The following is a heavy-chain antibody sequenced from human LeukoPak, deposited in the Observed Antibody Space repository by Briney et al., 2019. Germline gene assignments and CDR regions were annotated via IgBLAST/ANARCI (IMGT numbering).Heavy chain of an antibody. Sequence: GASVTVSCKASGYSFTSYGISWVRQAPGQGLEWMGWISAYNGNTNYAQKLQGRVTMTTDTSTSTAYMELRSLRSDDTAVYYCARAPGIAAADATDYWGQGTLVTVSS. V-gene: IGHV1-18*01. CDR3: ARAPGIAAADATDY. CDR1: GYSFTSYG. CDR2: ISAYNGNT. D-gene: IGHD6-13*01. J-gene: IGHJ4*02.